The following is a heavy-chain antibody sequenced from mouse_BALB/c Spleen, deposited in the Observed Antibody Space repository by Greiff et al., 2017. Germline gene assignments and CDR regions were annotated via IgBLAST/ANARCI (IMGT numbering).Heavy chain of an antibody. V-gene: IGHV5-9-3*01. D-gene: IGHD1-1*01. J-gene: IGHJ2*01. CDR3: ASLITTGDY. CDR2: ISNGGSYT. Sequence: EVQRVESGGGLVKPGGSLKLSCAASGFTFSSYAMSWVRQTPEKRLEWVATISNGGSYTYYPDSVKGRFTISRDNAKNTLYLQMSSLRSEDTAMYYCASLITTGDYWGQGTTLTVSS. CDR1: GFTFSSYA.